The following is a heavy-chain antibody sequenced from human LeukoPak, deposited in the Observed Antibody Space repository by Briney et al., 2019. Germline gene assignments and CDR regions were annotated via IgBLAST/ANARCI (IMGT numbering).Heavy chain of an antibody. D-gene: IGHD4-17*01. V-gene: IGHV4-59*08. J-gene: IGHJ4*02. CDR2: IYYSGST. Sequence: SETLSLTCTVSGGSISSYYWSWIRQPPGKGLEWIGYIYYSGSTNYNPSLKSRVTMSVDTSKNQFSLKLSSVTAADTAVYYCARHGGAYGDYWYYFDYWGQGTLVTVSS. CDR3: ARHGGAYGDYWYYFDY. CDR1: GGSISSYY.